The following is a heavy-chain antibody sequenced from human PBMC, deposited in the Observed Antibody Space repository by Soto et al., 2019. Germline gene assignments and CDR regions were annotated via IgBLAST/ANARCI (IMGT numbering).Heavy chain of an antibody. CDR1: GFTFSDHG. D-gene: IGHD6-6*01. CDR3: AKDRTIAARNFDD. Sequence: EVQLLESGGGLVQPGGSLRLSCAASGFTFSDHGMSWVRQAPGKGLEWVSAISGSVGSTYYADSVKGRFTISRDNSKNTLYLQMNSLRDNDTAVYYCAKDRTIAARNFDDWGQGALVTVSS. CDR2: ISGSVGST. V-gene: IGHV3-23*01. J-gene: IGHJ4*02.